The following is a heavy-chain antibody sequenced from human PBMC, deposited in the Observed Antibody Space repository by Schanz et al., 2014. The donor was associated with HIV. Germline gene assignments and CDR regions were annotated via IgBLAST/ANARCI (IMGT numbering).Heavy chain of an antibody. V-gene: IGHV1-8*01. CDR2: MNPNSGNT. CDR1: GGTFRNHA. J-gene: IGHJ4*02. Sequence: QVQLVQSGAEVKKPGSSVKVSCKASGGTFRNHAINWVRQATGQGLEWMGWMNPNSGNTGYAQKFQGRVTMTRNTSINTAYMELSSLRSEDTAVYYCARGRFCSGGSCYHDYWGQGTLVTVSS. CDR3: ARGRFCSGGSCYHDY. D-gene: IGHD2-15*01.